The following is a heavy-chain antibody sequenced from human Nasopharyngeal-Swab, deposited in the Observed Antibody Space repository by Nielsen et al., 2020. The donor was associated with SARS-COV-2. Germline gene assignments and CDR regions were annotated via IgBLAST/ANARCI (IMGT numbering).Heavy chain of an antibody. V-gene: IGHV4-39*07. Sequence: SETLSLTCTVSGGSISSSSYYWGWIRQPPGKGLEWIGSIYYSGSTNYNPSLKSRVTISVDTSKNQFSLKLSSVTAADTAVYYCARVLAYGGNPSGYYYMDVWGKGTTVTVSS. CDR2: IYYSGST. CDR3: ARVLAYGGNPSGYYYMDV. J-gene: IGHJ6*03. CDR1: GGSISSSSYY. D-gene: IGHD4-23*01.